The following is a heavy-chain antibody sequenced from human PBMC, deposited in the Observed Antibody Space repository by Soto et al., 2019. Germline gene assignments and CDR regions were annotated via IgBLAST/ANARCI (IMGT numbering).Heavy chain of an antibody. J-gene: IGHJ5*02. CDR1: ADSLSIYY. V-gene: IGHV4-59*01. CDR3: ARDRRRGYSGRSGFDP. CDR2: IYFRGNT. Sequence: PSESLSLTCIISADSLSIYYWNWIRQPPGQGLEWIVYIYFRGNTNYNPSLKSRVTISIDTSKNQFSLKLSSLTAADTAVYYCARDRRRGYSGRSGFDPWGPGTMVTVSS. D-gene: IGHD1-26*01.